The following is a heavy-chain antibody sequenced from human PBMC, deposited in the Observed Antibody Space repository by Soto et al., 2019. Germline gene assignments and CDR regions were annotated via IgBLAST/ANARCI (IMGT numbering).Heavy chain of an antibody. Sequence: GGALRLSCAASGCTFRTYRMQWVRQAQGKGLEWVAVIWYDGSNKYYADSVKGRFTISRDNSKNTLYLQMNSLRAEDTAVYYCARDRYEPYIENWFDPWGQGTLVNVSS. CDR1: GCTFRTYR. CDR2: IWYDGSNK. J-gene: IGHJ5*02. D-gene: IGHD2-15*01. CDR3: ARDRYEPYIENWFDP. V-gene: IGHV3-33*01.